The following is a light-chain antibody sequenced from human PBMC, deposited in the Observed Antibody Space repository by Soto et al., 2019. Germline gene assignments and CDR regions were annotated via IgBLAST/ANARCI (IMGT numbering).Light chain of an antibody. CDR1: QSVATN. J-gene: IGKJ1*01. CDR2: GAY. V-gene: IGKV3-15*01. Sequence: EKVMTQSPATLSVSPGERVTLSCRASQSVATNLAWYQQKPGQAPRLLISGAYIRATGIPDRFIGSGSGTECTLNITSLQSEDFAVYYCQHYNDLPLTFGQGTKVEIK. CDR3: QHYNDLPLT.